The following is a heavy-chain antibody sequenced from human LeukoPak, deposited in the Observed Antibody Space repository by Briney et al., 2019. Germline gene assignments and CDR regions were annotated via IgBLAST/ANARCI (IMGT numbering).Heavy chain of an antibody. CDR3: ARGVTMVRGVINYFDY. CDR1: ILTDSRIY. D-gene: IGHD3-10*01. Sequence: GGSLTLFCGAWILTDSRIYMSWPRHALGEGVEWLTVIYSGGSTYYADSVKGRFTISRDNSKNTLYLQMNSLRAEDTAVYYCARGVTMVRGVINYFDYWGQGTLVTVSS. J-gene: IGHJ4*02. CDR2: IYSGGST. V-gene: IGHV3-66*02.